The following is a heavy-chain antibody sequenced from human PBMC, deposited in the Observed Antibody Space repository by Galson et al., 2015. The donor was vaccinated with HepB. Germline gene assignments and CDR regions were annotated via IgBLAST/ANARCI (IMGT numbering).Heavy chain of an antibody. CDR2: ISSNGGST. CDR1: GFTFSSYA. Sequence: SLRLSCAASGFTFSSYAMHWVRQAPGKGLEYVSAISSNGGSTYYADSVKGRFTISRDNSKNTLYLQMSSLRAEDTAVYYCSGFVAGGLRVGYWGQGTLVTVSS. J-gene: IGHJ4*02. CDR3: SGFVAGGLRVGY. V-gene: IGHV3-64D*06. D-gene: IGHD6-19*01.